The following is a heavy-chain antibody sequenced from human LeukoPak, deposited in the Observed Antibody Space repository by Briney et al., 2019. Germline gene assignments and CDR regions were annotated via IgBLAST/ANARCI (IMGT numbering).Heavy chain of an antibody. J-gene: IGHJ4*02. CDR2: IIPIFGTA. D-gene: IGHD6-19*01. Sequence: SVKVSCKASGYSFNDKYLHWVRQAPGQGLEWMGGIIPIFGTANYAQKFQGRVTITADKSTSTAYMELSSLRSEDTAVYYCARVQQWLGYVYWGQGTLVTVSS. V-gene: IGHV1-69*06. CDR1: GYSFNDKY. CDR3: ARVQQWLGYVY.